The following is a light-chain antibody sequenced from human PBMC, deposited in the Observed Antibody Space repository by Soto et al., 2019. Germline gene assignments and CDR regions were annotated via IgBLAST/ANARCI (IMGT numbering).Light chain of an antibody. J-gene: IGKJ5*01. CDR3: QQANSFPVT. V-gene: IGKV1-12*01. CDR1: QDIGNF. CDR2: AAS. Sequence: ILMTQSPSSLSAFVGDRVTITCRASQDIGNFLAWYQQKPGKVPKLLIYAASSLQSGVPSRFSGSGSGTDFTLTISSLQPEDFATYYCQQANSFPVTFGQGTRPEVK.